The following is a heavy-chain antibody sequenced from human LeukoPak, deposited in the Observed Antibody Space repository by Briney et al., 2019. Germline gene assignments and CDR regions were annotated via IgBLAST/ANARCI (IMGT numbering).Heavy chain of an antibody. CDR3: ARGIYSSVTSGTDY. CDR2: ISSNGDTT. Sequence: PGGSLRLSCAASGFTFSNYAMHWVRQAPGKGLEYVSAISSNGDTTFYANSVKGRFTISRDKSKNTLYLQMNSVRAEDTAVYYCARGIYSSVTSGTDYWGQGTLVTVSS. CDR1: GFTFSNYA. D-gene: IGHD6-19*01. V-gene: IGHV3-64*01. J-gene: IGHJ4*02.